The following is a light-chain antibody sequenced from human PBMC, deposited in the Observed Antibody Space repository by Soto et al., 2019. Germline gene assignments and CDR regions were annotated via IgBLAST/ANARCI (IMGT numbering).Light chain of an antibody. CDR3: QQYSNWPT. CDR2: GAS. CDR1: QSVSRN. Sequence: EIVMTQSPATLSVSSGERATLSCRASQSVSRNLAWYQQRPGQAPRLLISGASTRATGIAARFSGSGSGREFTLTISSLQSEDSALYYCQQYSNWPTFGQGTRLEI. V-gene: IGKV3-15*01. J-gene: IGKJ5*01.